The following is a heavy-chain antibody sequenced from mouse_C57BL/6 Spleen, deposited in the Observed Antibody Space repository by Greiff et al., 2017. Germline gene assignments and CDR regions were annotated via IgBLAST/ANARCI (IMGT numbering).Heavy chain of an antibody. CDR3: TRGGSGYTHLDY. V-gene: IGHV5-9-1*02. J-gene: IGHJ4*01. Sequence: EVQLVESGAGLVKPGGSLKLSCAASGFTFSSYAMSWVRQTPEKRLEWVAYISSGGDYIYYADTVKGRFTISRYNARNTLYLQMSSLTSENTAIYYCTRGGSGYTHLDYWRQGTSVTVSS. CDR1: GFTFSSYA. CDR2: ISSGGDYI. D-gene: IGHD1-3*01.